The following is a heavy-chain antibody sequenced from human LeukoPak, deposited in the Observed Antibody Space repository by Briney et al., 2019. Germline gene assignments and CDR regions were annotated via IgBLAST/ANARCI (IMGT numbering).Heavy chain of an antibody. CDR2: INPSGGST. Sequence: ASVKVSCKASGYTFTSYSMQWVRQAPGQGLEWMGIINPSGGSTSYAQKFQGRVTMTTDTSTSTVYMELSSLRSDDTAVYYCARNQPPEGPDYWGQGTLVTVSS. J-gene: IGHJ4*02. D-gene: IGHD1-14*01. V-gene: IGHV1-46*01. CDR3: ARNQPPEGPDY. CDR1: GYTFTSYS.